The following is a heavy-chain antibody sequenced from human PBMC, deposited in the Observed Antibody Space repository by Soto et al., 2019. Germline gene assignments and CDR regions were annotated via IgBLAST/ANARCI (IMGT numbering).Heavy chain of an antibody. J-gene: IGHJ4*02. D-gene: IGHD3-9*01. CDR3: ARGGSGFLTGYYAIDY. CDR2: ISSSSSYI. CDR1: GFTFSSYS. V-gene: IGHV3-21*01. Sequence: GGSLRLSCAASGFTFSSYSMNWVRQAPGKGLEWVSSISSSSSYIYYADSVKGRFTISRDNAKNSLYLQMNSLRAEDTAVYYCARGGSGFLTGYYAIDYWGQGTLVTVSS.